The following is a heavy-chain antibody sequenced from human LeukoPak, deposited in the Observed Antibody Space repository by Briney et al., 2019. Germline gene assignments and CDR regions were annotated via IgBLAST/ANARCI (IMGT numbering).Heavy chain of an antibody. CDR1: GFTFSDYY. CDR3: ARAESLTESYFDY. V-gene: IGHV3-11*04. CDR2: ISSSGSTI. D-gene: IGHD3-16*02. Sequence: PGGSLRLSCAASGFTFSDYYMSWIRQAPGKGLEWVSYISSSGSTIYYADSVKGRFTISRDNAKNSLYLQMNSLRAEDTAVYYCARAESLTESYFDYWGQGTLVTVSS. J-gene: IGHJ4*02.